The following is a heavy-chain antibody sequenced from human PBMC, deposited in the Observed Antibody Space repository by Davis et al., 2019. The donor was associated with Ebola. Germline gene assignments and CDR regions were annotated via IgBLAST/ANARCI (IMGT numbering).Heavy chain of an antibody. D-gene: IGHD4-17*01. CDR2: ISYDGSNK. V-gene: IGHV3-30*03. Sequence: GGSLRLSCAASGFTFSSYGMHWVRQAPGKGLEWVAVISYDGSNKYYADSVKGRFTISRDNAKNSLYLQMNSLRAEDTAVYYCAGGDGLDYWGQGTLVTVSS. CDR1: GFTFSSYG. J-gene: IGHJ4*02. CDR3: AGGDGLDY.